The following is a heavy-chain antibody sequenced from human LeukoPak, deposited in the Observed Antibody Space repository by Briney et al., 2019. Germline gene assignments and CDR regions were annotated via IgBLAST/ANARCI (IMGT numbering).Heavy chain of an antibody. D-gene: IGHD3-16*01. J-gene: IGHJ5*02. V-gene: IGHV3-23*01. CDR1: GFTFSTYA. CDR3: ARGGAIDWFDP. CDR2: ISGSGGST. Sequence: GGSLRLSCAASGFTFSTYAMSWVRQAPGKGLEWVSGISGSGGSTYYADSVKGRFTISRDNSKNTLDLQVDSLRVEDTAVYYCARGGAIDWFDPWGQGTLVTVSS.